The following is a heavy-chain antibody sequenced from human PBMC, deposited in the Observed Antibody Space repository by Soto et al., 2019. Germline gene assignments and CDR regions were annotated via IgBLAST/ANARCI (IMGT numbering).Heavy chain of an antibody. J-gene: IGHJ4*02. CDR1: GYTFTSYG. D-gene: IGHD2-15*01. CDR2: ISAYNGNT. V-gene: IGHV1-18*01. Sequence: GASVKVSCKASGYTFTSYGISWVRQAPGQGLEWMGWISAYNGNTNYAQKLQGRVTMTTDTSTSTAYMELRSLISDDTAVYYCARVDCSGGGCYPTFDYWGQGTLVTVSS. CDR3: ARVDCSGGGCYPTFDY.